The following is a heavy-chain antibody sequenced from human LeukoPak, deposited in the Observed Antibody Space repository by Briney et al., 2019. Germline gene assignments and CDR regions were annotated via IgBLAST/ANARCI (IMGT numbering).Heavy chain of an antibody. V-gene: IGHV3-23*01. CDR2: ISGSGGST. CDR1: AFTFSSYA. CDR3: ATYSGSYRKFDY. J-gene: IGHJ4*02. D-gene: IGHD1-26*01. Sequence: GGSLRLSCAGSAFTFSSYAMSWVRQAPGKGLEWVSAISGSGGSTYYADSVKGRFTISRDNSKNTLYLQMNSLRAEDTAVYYCATYSGSYRKFDYWGQGTLVTVSS.